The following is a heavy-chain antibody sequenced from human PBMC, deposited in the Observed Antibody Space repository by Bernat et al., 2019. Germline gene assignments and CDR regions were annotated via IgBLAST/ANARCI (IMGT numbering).Heavy chain of an antibody. J-gene: IGHJ3*02. CDR3: ARGNSLDGYAFDI. CDR1: GFTVSSNY. D-gene: IGHD3/OR15-3a*01. V-gene: IGHV3-53*01. Sequence: EVQLVESGGGLIQPGGSLRLSCAASGFTVSSNYMSWVRQAPGEGLEWVSVIYSGGSTYYADSVKGRFTISRDNSKNTLYLHMNSLRAEDTAVYYCARGNSLDGYAFDIWGQGTMVTVSS. CDR2: IYSGGST.